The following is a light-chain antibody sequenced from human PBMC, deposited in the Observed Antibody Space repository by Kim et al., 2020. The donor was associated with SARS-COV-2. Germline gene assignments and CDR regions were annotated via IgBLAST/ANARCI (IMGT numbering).Light chain of an antibody. V-gene: IGLV2-18*02. CDR2: EVT. CDR1: YSR. J-gene: IGLJ1*01. Sequence: YSRVSWYQQPPGTAPKLMIYEVTNRPSGGPDRFSGSKSDNTASLTISGLQTEDEADYYCSSYTSSNIYVFGTGTKVTVL. CDR3: SSYTSSNIYV.